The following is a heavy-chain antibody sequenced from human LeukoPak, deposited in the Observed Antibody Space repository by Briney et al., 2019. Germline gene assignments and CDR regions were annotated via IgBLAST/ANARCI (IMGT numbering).Heavy chain of an antibody. Sequence: GGSLRLSCGASGFTFSSYEMTWVRQAPGKGLEWISYISSSGSTIEYADSVEGRFTISRDNSKNSLFLHLTSLRVEDTAVYYCARIRGTTYYYESSGYLDYWGQGALVTVSS. CDR1: GFTFSSYE. V-gene: IGHV3-48*03. CDR3: ARIRGTTYYYESSGYLDY. J-gene: IGHJ4*02. D-gene: IGHD3-22*01. CDR2: ISSSGSTI.